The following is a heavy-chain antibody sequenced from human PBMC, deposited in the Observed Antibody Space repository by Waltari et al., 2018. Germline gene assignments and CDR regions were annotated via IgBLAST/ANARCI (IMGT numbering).Heavy chain of an antibody. J-gene: IGHJ4*02. D-gene: IGHD3-3*01. CDR2: IWYDGSNK. V-gene: IGHV3-30*18. CDR1: GFTFSSYG. Sequence: QVQLVESGGGVVQPGRSLRLSCAASGFTFSSYGMHWVRQAPGKGLEWVAVIWYDGSNKYYADSVKGRFTISRDNSKNTLYLQMNSLRAEDTVMYYCAKSRLGADLFYWGQGTLVTVSS. CDR3: AKSRLGADLFY.